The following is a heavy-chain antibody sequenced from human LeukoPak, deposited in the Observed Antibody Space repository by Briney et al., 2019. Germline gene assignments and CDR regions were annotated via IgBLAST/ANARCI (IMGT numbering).Heavy chain of an antibody. J-gene: IGHJ1*01. CDR1: GYSISSGYH. D-gene: IGHD6-19*01. CDR2: IYHSGCT. CDR3: ARVVQSTESSVFYLPEYSQH. V-gene: IGHV4-38-2*02. Sequence: SETLSLTCTVSGYSISSGYHWGWIRQPPGKALEWIGSIYHSGCTYYNPSLKSRVTISVDTSKNQLSLKLRSVTAANPAGHFFARVVQSTESSVFYLPEYSQHWGEGTLVTVSS.